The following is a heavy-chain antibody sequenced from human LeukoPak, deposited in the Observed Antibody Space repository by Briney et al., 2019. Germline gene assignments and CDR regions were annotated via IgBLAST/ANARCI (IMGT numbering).Heavy chain of an antibody. V-gene: IGHV3-11*01. CDR1: EFTFSDYY. J-gene: IGHJ4*02. CDR2: ISTSGTTI. Sequence: GGSLRLSCAASEFTFSDYYMSWIRQAPGKGLKWLSYISTSGTTIYYADSVKGRFTISRDNAKNSLYLQMNSLRAEDTAVYYCARDTRSSGWYVPAYWGQGTLVTVSS. D-gene: IGHD6-19*01. CDR3: ARDTRSSGWYVPAY.